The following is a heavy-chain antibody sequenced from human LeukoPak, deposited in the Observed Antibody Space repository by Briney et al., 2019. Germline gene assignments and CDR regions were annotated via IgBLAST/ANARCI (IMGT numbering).Heavy chain of an antibody. CDR1: GFVFSASY. CDR3: AKSGMDV. V-gene: IGHV3-33*06. CDR2: IWYDGSNK. D-gene: IGHD1-26*01. Sequence: GGSLRLSWAASGFVFSASYMSWVRQAPGKGLEWVAVIWYDGSNKYYADSVKGRFTISRDNSKNTLYLQMNSLRAEDTAVYYCAKSGMDVWGKGTTVTVSS. J-gene: IGHJ6*04.